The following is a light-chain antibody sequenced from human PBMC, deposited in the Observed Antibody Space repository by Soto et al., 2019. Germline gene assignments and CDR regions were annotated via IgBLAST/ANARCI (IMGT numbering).Light chain of an antibody. Sequence: DIVMTQSPDSLAVSLGERATINCKSSQSVLYSSNNKNYLAWYQQKPGQPPKLLIYWASTRESGVPDRFSGSGSGTAFTLTISSLQAEDVAVYYCQKYYSTPRTFGQGTKVEIK. CDR1: QSVLYSSNNKNY. CDR2: WAS. J-gene: IGKJ1*01. V-gene: IGKV4-1*01. CDR3: QKYYSTPRT.